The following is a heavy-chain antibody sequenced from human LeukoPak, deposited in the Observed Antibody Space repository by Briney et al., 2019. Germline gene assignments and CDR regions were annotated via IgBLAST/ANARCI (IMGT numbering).Heavy chain of an antibody. D-gene: IGHD4-23*01. J-gene: IGHJ4*02. V-gene: IGHV3-7*01. Sequence: PGGSLRLSCAASGFTFSSYWMSWVRQAPGEGLEGVANIKEDGSEKYYVDSVKGRFTISRDNAKNSLYLQMNSLRAEDTAVYYCATVDYGGNPNFDYWGQGTLVTVSS. CDR1: GFTFSSYW. CDR3: ATVDYGGNPNFDY. CDR2: IKEDGSEK.